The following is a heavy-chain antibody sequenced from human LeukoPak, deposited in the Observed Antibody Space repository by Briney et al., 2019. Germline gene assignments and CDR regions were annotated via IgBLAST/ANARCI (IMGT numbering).Heavy chain of an antibody. D-gene: IGHD3-22*01. J-gene: IGHJ4*02. Sequence: GGSLGLSCAASGFTFSDYCMSWIRQAPGKGLEWVSYISGRGSTIYYADSVKGRFTISRDNAKNSLYLQMNSLRAEDTAVYYCASDPARDYYDTSGYFRWVDYWGQGTLVTVSS. V-gene: IGHV3-11*01. CDR3: ASDPARDYYDTSGYFRWVDY. CDR1: GFTFSDYC. CDR2: ISGRGSTI.